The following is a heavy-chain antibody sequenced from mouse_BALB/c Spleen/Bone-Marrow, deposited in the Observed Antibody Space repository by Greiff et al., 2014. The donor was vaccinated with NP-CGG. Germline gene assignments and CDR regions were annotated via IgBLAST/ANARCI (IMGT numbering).Heavy chain of an antibody. CDR3: TRDYGNYAWFAY. Sequence: EVKLVESGGGLVKPGGSLKLSCAASGFTFSSYTMSWVRQTLEKRLEWVATISSGGLYTYYPDSVKGRFTISRDNAKNSLYLQMSRLKSEDTAMYYCTRDYGNYAWFAYWGQGTLVTVSA. J-gene: IGHJ3*01. V-gene: IGHV5-6-4*01. CDR2: ISSGGLYT. D-gene: IGHD2-1*01. CDR1: GFTFSSYT.